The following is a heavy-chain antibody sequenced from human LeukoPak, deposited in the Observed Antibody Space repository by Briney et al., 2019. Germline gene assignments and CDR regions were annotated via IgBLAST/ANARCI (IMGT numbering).Heavy chain of an antibody. Sequence: GGSLRLSCAASGFTFSSYGMYWVRQAPGKGLEWVAFIRYDGSNKYYADSVKGRFTISRDNSKNTLYLQMNSLRAEDTAVYYCAKDDFPLVVLGYFDYWGQGTLVTVSS. CDR1: GFTFSSYG. D-gene: IGHD3/OR15-3a*01. J-gene: IGHJ4*02. CDR2: IRYDGSNK. V-gene: IGHV3-30*02. CDR3: AKDDFPLVVLGYFDY.